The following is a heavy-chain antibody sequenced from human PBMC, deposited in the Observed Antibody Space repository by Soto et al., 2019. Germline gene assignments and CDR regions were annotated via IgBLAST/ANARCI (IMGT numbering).Heavy chain of an antibody. J-gene: IGHJ4*02. V-gene: IGHV3-30-3*01. CDR1: GFTFSSYA. CDR2: ISYDGSNK. D-gene: IGHD4-17*01. Sequence: VQLVESGGGVVQPGRSLRLSCAASGFTFSSYAMHWVRQAPGKGLEWVAVISYDGSNKYYADSVKGRFTISRDNSKNTLYLQMNSLRAEDTAVYYCARVDDYGDYGSSWGQGTLVTVSS. CDR3: ARVDDYGDYGSS.